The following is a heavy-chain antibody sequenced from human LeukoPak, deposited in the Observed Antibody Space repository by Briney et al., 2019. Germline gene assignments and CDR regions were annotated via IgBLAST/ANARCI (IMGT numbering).Heavy chain of an antibody. D-gene: IGHD6-13*01. CDR1: GLTFSNYE. V-gene: IGHV3-48*03. J-gene: IGHJ4*02. CDR2: ISSSGSDI. Sequence: GGSLRLSCAASGLTFSNYEMHWVRQAPGKGLEWVSYISSSGSDIYYADSVKGRFTISRDNAKNSLYLHMNSLRAEDSAVYYCAKDLLISRIAAAGPFDSWGQGTLVTVSS. CDR3: AKDLLISRIAAAGPFDS.